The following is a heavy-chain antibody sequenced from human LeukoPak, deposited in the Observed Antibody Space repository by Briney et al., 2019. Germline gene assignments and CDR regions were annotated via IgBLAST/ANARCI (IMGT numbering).Heavy chain of an antibody. Sequence: PGGSLRLSCAASGFTFSSYGMHWVRQAPGKGLEWVAVISYDGSNKYYADSVKGRFTISRDNSKNPLYLQMNSLRAEDTAVYYCAKDRDWYYFDYWGQGTLVTVSS. D-gene: IGHD5-24*01. CDR3: AKDRDWYYFDY. J-gene: IGHJ4*02. V-gene: IGHV3-30*18. CDR2: ISYDGSNK. CDR1: GFTFSSYG.